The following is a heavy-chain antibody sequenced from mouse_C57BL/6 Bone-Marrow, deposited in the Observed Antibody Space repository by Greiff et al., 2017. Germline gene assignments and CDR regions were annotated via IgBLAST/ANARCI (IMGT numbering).Heavy chain of an antibody. D-gene: IGHD3-2*02. Sequence: VKLVESGPGLVAPSQSLSITCTVSGFSLTSYAISWVRQPPGKGLEWLGVIWTGGGTNYNSALKSRLSISKDNSKSKVFLKMNSLQTDDTARYYCARNLDSSGYEAWVAYWGQGTLVTVSA. CDR2: IWTGGGT. CDR3: ARNLDSSGYEAWVAY. CDR1: GFSLTSYA. J-gene: IGHJ3*01. V-gene: IGHV2-9-1*01.